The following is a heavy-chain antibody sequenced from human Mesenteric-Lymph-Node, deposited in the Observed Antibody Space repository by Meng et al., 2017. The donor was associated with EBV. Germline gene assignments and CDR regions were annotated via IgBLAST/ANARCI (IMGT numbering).Heavy chain of an antibody. D-gene: IGHD2-21*02. V-gene: IGHV2-5*02. CDR2: IYWDDDK. CDR1: GFSLRSSGVG. CDR3: AYDINFEMAVTFTF. Sequence: QVTLKEFGPSLVKPTQTLTLTCTFSGFSLRSSGVGVGWIRQPPGKALEWLALIYWDDDKRYSPSLKSRLTITKDTSKDQVVLTMTNMDPVDTATYFCAYDINFEMAVTFTFWGQGTLVTVSS. J-gene: IGHJ4*02.